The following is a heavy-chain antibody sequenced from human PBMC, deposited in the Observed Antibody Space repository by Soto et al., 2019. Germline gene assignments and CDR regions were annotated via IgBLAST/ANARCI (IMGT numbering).Heavy chain of an antibody. D-gene: IGHD2-15*01. V-gene: IGHV3-7*01. CDR1: GFTFSSYE. J-gene: IGHJ6*02. CDR3: AREAGCSGGSCYYYYGMDV. CDR2: IKQDGSEK. Sequence: PGGSLRLSCAASGFTFSSYEMSWVRQAPGKGLEWVANIKQDGSEKYYVDSVKGRFTISRDNAKNSLYLQMNSLRAEDTAVYYCAREAGCSGGSCYYYYGMDVWGQGTTVTVSS.